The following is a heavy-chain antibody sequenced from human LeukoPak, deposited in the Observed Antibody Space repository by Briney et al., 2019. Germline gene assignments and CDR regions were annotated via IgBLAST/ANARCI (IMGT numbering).Heavy chain of an antibody. CDR2: IGTAGDT. CDR1: GFTFSSYD. D-gene: IGHD6-13*01. Sequence: GGSLRLSCAASGFTFSSYDMHWVRQATGKGLEWVSAIGTAGDTYYPGSVKGRFTISRENAKNSLYLQMNSLRAGDTAVYYCARVGMGSSSWHGAFDIWGQGTMVTVSS. J-gene: IGHJ3*02. CDR3: ARVGMGSSSWHGAFDI. V-gene: IGHV3-13*01.